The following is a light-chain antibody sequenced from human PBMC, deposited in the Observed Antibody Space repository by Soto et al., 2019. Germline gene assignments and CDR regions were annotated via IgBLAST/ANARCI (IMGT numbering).Light chain of an antibody. V-gene: IGLV2-23*03. CDR2: EGS. J-gene: IGLJ1*01. CDR1: SSDVGSYNL. CDR3: CSYAGSSTFL. Sequence: QSVLTQPASVSGSPGQSITISCTGTSSDVGSYNLVSWYQQHPGKAPKLMIYEGSKRPSGVSNLFSGSKSGNTASLTISGLQAEDEADYYCCSYAGSSTFLFGTGTKLTVL.